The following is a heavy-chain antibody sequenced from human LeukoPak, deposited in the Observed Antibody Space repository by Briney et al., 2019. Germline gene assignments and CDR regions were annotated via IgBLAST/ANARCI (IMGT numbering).Heavy chain of an antibody. CDR2: INPNSGGK. CDR1: GYTFTGYY. Sequence: ASVKVSYKASGYTFTGYYMHWVRQAPGQGLEYMGWINPNSGGKNYAQTSQRSVTMTRDTSTSTAYMEVGRLRSYDTAVYYCASPVSRDSSGYYSFDYWGQGTLVTVSS. V-gene: IGHV1-2*02. J-gene: IGHJ4*02. CDR3: ASPVSRDSSGYYSFDY. D-gene: IGHD3-22*01.